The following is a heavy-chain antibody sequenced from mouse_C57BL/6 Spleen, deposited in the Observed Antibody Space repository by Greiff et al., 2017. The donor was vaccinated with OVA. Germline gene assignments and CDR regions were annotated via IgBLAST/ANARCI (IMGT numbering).Heavy chain of an antibody. CDR2: IYPGSGST. D-gene: IGHD2-10*02. Sequence: QVQLQQPGAELVKPGASVKMSCKASGYTFTSYWITWVKQRPGQGLEWIGDIYPGSGSTNYNEKFKGKATLTADKSSSTAYMQLSSLTSEDSAVYFCARSAEYDRGFAYWGQGTLVTVSA. V-gene: IGHV1-55*01. CDR3: ARSAEYDRGFAY. J-gene: IGHJ3*01. CDR1: GYTFTSYW.